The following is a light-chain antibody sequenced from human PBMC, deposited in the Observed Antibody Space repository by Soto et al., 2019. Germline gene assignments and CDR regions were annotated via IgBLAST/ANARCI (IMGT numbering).Light chain of an antibody. V-gene: IGKV3-15*01. Sequence: EIVMTQSPATLSVSPGERATLTCRAGQSVGRYLAWYQQKPGQPPRLLIYGASTRATGIPARFSGSGSGTEFTLTISSLQSEDFAVYYCQQYDNRPPYTFGRGTNLEIK. CDR2: GAS. CDR3: QQYDNRPPYT. J-gene: IGKJ2*01. CDR1: QSVGRY.